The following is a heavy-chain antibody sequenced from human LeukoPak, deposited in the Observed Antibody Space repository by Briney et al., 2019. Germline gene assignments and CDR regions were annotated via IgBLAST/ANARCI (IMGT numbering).Heavy chain of an antibody. V-gene: IGHV4-34*01. J-gene: IGHJ6*02. CDR3: ASSRPKLLWFGELFDGMDV. CDR1: VGSFSGYY. D-gene: IGHD3-10*01. Sequence: PSETLSLTCAVYVGSFSGYYWSWIRQPPGKGLEWIGEINHSGSTNYNPSLKSRVTISVDTSKNQFSLKLSSVTAADTAVYYCASSRPKLLWFGELFDGMDVWGQGTTVTVSS. CDR2: INHSGST.